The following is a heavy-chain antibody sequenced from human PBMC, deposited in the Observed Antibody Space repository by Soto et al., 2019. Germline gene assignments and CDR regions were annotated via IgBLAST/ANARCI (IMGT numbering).Heavy chain of an antibody. CDR3: ATSYGSGSSPFDY. Sequence: QVQLVQSGAEVKKPGSSVKVSCKASGDTFSFYTLNWIRQAPGQGFEWVGRVNRILAMSSSAHKFQGRVSMFADKSTGTAYLELRSLRSADTDVYYCATSYGSGSSPFDYWGQGTLVTVSS. J-gene: IGHJ4*02. D-gene: IGHD3-10*01. CDR1: GDTFSFYT. CDR2: VNRILAMS. V-gene: IGHV1-69*02.